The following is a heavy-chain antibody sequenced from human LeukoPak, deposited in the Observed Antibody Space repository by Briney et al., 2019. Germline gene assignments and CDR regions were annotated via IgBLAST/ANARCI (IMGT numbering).Heavy chain of an antibody. Sequence: ASVKVSCKASGYTFTGYYMHWVRQAPGQGLEWMGWINPNSGGTNYAQKFQGWVTMTRDTSISTAYMELSRLRPDDTAVYYCARVKQWLVYDYWGQGTLVTVSS. D-gene: IGHD6-19*01. CDR1: GYTFTGYY. J-gene: IGHJ4*02. V-gene: IGHV1-2*04. CDR3: ARVKQWLVYDY. CDR2: INPNSGGT.